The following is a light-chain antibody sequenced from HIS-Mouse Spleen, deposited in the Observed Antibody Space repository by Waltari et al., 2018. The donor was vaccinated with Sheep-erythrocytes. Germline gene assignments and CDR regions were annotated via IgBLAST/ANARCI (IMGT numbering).Light chain of an antibody. CDR1: SSDVGGYNY. CDR2: DVS. V-gene: IGLV2-14*03. CDR3: SSYTSSSTWV. J-gene: IGLJ3*02. Sequence: QSPLTPPASVSGSPGQSITISCTGTSSDVGGYNYVSWYQQHPGKAPKLMIYDVSNRPSGVSNRFSGSKSGNTASLTISGLQAEDEADYYCSSYTSSSTWVFGGGTKLTVL.